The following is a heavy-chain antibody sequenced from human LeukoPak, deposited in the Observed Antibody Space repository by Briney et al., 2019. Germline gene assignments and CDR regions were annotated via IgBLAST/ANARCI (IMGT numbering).Heavy chain of an antibody. J-gene: IGHJ5*02. CDR2: IYHSGST. Sequence: SETLSLTCAVSGGSISSGGYSWSWIRQPPGKGLEWIGYIYHSGSTYYNPSLKSRVTISVDRSKNQFSLKLSSVTAADTAVYYCARVYGSGLRSGGNWFDPWGQGTLVTVSS. D-gene: IGHD3-10*01. V-gene: IGHV4-30-2*01. CDR1: GGSISSGGYS. CDR3: ARVYGSGLRSGGNWFDP.